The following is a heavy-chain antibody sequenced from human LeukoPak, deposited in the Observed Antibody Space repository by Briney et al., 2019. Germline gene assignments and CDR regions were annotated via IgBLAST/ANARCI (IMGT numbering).Heavy chain of an antibody. D-gene: IGHD2-15*01. CDR2: ILYSGST. CDR3: ERQRRYCSGGSCYRKVGY. J-gene: IGHJ4*02. CDR1: GGSISSSGFF. Sequence: PSDTLSLTCTVSGGSISSSGFFWGWIRQPAGRGLEWIGSILYSGSTYYNQSLKSRVTISVDTSKNQFSLKLSSVTAADTAVYYCERQRRYCSGGSCYRKVGYWGQGTLVTVSS. V-gene: IGHV4-39*01.